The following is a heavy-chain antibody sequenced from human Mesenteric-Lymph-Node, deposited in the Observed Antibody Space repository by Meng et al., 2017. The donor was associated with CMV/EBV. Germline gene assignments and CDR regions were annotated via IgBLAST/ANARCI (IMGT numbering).Heavy chain of an antibody. D-gene: IGHD6-19*01. V-gene: IGHV3-23*03. CDR2: IYNSGTYT. J-gene: IGHJ3*02. CDR1: GFTFRNYA. Sequence: GESLKISCAASGFTFRNYAMSWVRQAPGKGLEWVSSIYNSGTYTYYADSVKGRFTIYRDNSENTLYLQMNSLRVEDTAVYYCAKDHLWREWLGHAFDIWGQGTMVTVSS. CDR3: AKDHLWREWLGHAFDI.